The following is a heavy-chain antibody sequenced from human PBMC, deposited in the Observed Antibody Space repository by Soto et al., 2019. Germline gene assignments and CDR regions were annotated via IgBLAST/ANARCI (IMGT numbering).Heavy chain of an antibody. Sequence: GGSLRLSCAASGFTFSSYALHWVRQAPGKGLEWVAIISYDGGNSYLADSVKGRFTISRDNPKNTVSLQMNRLKTEDTAVYYCARDIALAGSRYIDYWGQGTLVTVSS. J-gene: IGHJ4*02. CDR2: ISYDGGNS. D-gene: IGHD3-9*01. CDR1: GFTFSSYA. CDR3: ARDIALAGSRYIDY. V-gene: IGHV3-30*04.